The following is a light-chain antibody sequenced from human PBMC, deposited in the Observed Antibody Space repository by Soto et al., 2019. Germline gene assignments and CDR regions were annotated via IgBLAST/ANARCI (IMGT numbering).Light chain of an antibody. Sequence: SYELTHSPSVSLAPGQTVSITCGGYNIGSKSVHWYQQKPGQAPVLVVYDDSDRRSGIPERFSGSNSGNTATLTITRVEAGDEADYHCLVWDSRSEHYVFGTGTKVTVL. CDR2: DDS. CDR3: LVWDSRSEHYV. J-gene: IGLJ1*01. V-gene: IGLV3-21*02. CDR1: NIGSKS.